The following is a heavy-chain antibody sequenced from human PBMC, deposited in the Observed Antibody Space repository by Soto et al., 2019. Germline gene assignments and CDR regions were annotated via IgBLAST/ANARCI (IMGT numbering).Heavy chain of an antibody. CDR1: GGSISSYY. Sequence: PSEPLSLTCTVSGGSISSYYWSWIRQPPGKGLEWIGYIYYSGSTNYNPSLKSRVTISVDTPKNQFSLKLSSVTAADTAVYYCARISSGGSPYFDYWGQWTLVTVSS. J-gene: IGHJ4*02. D-gene: IGHD2-15*01. CDR2: IYYSGST. CDR3: ARISSGGSPYFDY. V-gene: IGHV4-59*01.